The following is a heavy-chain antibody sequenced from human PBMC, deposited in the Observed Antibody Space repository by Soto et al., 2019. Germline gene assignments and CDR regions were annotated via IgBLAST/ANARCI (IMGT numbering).Heavy chain of an antibody. CDR1: GYTFTTYG. CDR3: AREWAMPYYYYGLDV. CDR2: ISGYNGHT. D-gene: IGHD1-26*01. J-gene: IGHJ6*02. Sequence: QVQLVQSGAEVRKPGASVKVSCKASGYTFTTYGISWVRQAPGQGLEWMGWISGYNGHTKYAQKFQGRVTMTTDTSTRTVAMDRRSLRSDDTAGYYGAREWAMPYYYYGLDVWGQGTTVTVSS. V-gene: IGHV1-18*01.